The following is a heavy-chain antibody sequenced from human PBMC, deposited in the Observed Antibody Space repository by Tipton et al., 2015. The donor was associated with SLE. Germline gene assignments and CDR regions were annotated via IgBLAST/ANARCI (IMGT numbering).Heavy chain of an antibody. D-gene: IGHD3-22*01. Sequence: TLSLTCAVSGYSISSGYYWGWIRQPPGKGLEWIGNIYHSGSTYYNPSLKSRVTISVDTSKNQFSLKLSSVTAADTAVYYCAREWYYYDSSGSYNWFDPWDQGTLVTVSS. J-gene: IGHJ5*02. CDR2: IYHSGST. CDR3: AREWYYYDSSGSYNWFDP. V-gene: IGHV4-38-2*02. CDR1: GYSISSGYY.